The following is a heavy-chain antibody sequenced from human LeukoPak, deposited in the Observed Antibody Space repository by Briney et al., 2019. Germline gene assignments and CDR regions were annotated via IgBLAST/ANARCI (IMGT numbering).Heavy chain of an antibody. Sequence: SETLSLTCTVSGGSISSGGYYWSWIRQHPGTGLEWIGYIYYSGSTYYNPSLKSRATISVDTSKNQFSLKLSSVTAADAAVYYCARNLMVRGVIGYWGQGTLVTVSS. CDR3: ARNLMVRGVIGY. CDR1: GGSISSGGYY. CDR2: IYYSGST. V-gene: IGHV4-31*03. D-gene: IGHD3-10*01. J-gene: IGHJ4*02.